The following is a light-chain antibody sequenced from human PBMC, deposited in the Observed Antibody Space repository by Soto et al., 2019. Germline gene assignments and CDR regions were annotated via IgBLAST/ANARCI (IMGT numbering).Light chain of an antibody. V-gene: IGKV3-20*01. CDR3: HHYGDSPIYT. CDR1: QSVSRNY. CDR2: GAS. Sequence: EIVLTQSPGTLSLSPGATATLSCRASQSVSRNYLAWFQQKPGQAPRLPIHGASSRAAGTPDRFSGSGSGTDFTLTISRLEPEDFAVYYCHHYGDSPIYTFGPGTKVDIK. J-gene: IGKJ3*01.